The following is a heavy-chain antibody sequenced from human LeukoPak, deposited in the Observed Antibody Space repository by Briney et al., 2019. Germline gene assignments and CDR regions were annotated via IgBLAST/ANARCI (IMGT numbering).Heavy chain of an antibody. Sequence: GGSPRLSCAASGFTFSNYGMNWVRQAPGKGLEWVSIITSGVGITYYADSVKGRFTISRDNSKNTLYLQMNSLRAEDTAVYYCAKGDYYDFDYWGQGTLVTVSS. J-gene: IGHJ4*02. V-gene: IGHV3-23*01. CDR2: ITSGVGIT. CDR3: AKGDYYDFDY. CDR1: GFTFSNYG. D-gene: IGHD3-10*01.